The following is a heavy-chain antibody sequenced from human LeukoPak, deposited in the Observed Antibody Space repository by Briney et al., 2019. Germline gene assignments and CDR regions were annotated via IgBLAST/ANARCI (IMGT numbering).Heavy chain of an antibody. J-gene: IGHJ4*02. V-gene: IGHV3-53*01. CDR2: IYSGGST. CDR3: ARGGGYYDSSGYPYFDY. CDR1: GSTFSNNY. D-gene: IGHD3-22*01. Sequence: PGGSLRLSCAASGSTFSNNYMSWVRQAPGKGLEWVSVIYSGGSTYYTDSVKGRFTISTDNSKNTLYLQMNSLRAEDTAVYYCARGGGYYDSSGYPYFDYRGQGTLVTVSS.